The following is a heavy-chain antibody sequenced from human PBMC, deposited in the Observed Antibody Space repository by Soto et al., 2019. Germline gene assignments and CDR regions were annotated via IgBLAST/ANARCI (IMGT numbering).Heavy chain of an antibody. CDR3: ARDWDRAGWYGIDY. CDR2: TYFRSKWRY. Sequence: SQTLSLTCAISGDSVSSSSAGWNWIRQSPSRGLEWLGRTYFRSKWRYDYPVSVKGRVAITPDTSKNQFSLQLNSVTPEDTAIYYCARDWDRAGWYGIDYWGQGTLVTVSS. CDR1: GDSVSSSSAG. J-gene: IGHJ4*02. V-gene: IGHV6-1*01. D-gene: IGHD6-19*01.